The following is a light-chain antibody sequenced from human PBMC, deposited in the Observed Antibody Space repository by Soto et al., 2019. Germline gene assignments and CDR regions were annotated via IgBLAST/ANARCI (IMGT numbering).Light chain of an antibody. CDR2: GVA. V-gene: IGKV3-15*01. Sequence: TPSPATLSVSPGERVTLSCRASQSVDYNLAWYQQKPGQAPRLLIYGVATRATGIPARFSGSASGTEFTLTISSLQSEDFAIYYCQQYKTWLTFGGGTKVDIK. CDR1: QSVDYN. J-gene: IGKJ4*01. CDR3: QQYKTWLT.